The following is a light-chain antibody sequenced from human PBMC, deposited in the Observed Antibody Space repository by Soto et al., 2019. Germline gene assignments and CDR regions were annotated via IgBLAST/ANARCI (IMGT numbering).Light chain of an antibody. V-gene: IGKV1-39*01. CDR1: QSISSY. Sequence: GDRVTITCRASQSISSYLNWYQQKPGKAPKLLIYGASSLQSGVPSRFSGSGSGTDFTLTISSLQTEDFATYSCQQSYSTTWTFGQGTKVDIK. CDR2: GAS. CDR3: QQSYSTTWT. J-gene: IGKJ1*01.